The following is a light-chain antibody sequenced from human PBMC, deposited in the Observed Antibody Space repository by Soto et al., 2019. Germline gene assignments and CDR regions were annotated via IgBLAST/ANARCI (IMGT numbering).Light chain of an antibody. CDR3: QQRSNWPPT. V-gene: IGKV3-11*01. Sequence: EIVLTQSPATRSLSPGERVTLSCRASQSVSSYLVWYQQKPGQAPRLLIYDASNRATGIPARFSGYGSGTDFTLTITSLEPEDFAVYYCQQRSNWPPTFAQGTRLAIK. J-gene: IGKJ5*01. CDR2: DAS. CDR1: QSVSSY.